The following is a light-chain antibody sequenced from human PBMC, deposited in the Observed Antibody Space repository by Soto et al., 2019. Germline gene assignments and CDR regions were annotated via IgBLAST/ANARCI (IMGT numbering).Light chain of an antibody. J-gene: IGLJ1*01. CDR1: SSTIGAGYD. Sequence: QSVLTQPPSVSGTPGQTVTISCTGSSSTIGAGYDVHWYQQFPGTAPKLLVFANNNRPAGVPDRFSGSKSGTSASLAITGLQAEDEATYYCQSYHTSLTGVFGTGTMLTVL. CDR2: ANN. V-gene: IGLV1-40*01. CDR3: QSYHTSLTGV.